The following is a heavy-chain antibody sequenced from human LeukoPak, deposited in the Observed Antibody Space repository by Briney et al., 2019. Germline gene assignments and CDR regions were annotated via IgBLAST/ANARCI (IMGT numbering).Heavy chain of an antibody. CDR3: ARNAMAAACSSLLGYAIDN. V-gene: IGHV1-69*05. D-gene: IGHD6-13*01. J-gene: IGHJ3*02. CDR2: IIPIFGKQ. Sequence: GVSVKVSCKASGGSFSRYAISWVRQAPGQGLEGMGRIIPIFGKQNCDQKFQGRVTITTDESTSVAYMELSSLRAEDPAVYYCARNAMAAACSSLLGYAIDNWGQGTMVNVSS. CDR1: GGSFSRYA.